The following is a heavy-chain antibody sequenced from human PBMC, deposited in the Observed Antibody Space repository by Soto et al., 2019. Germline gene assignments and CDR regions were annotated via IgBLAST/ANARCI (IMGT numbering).Heavy chain of an antibody. CDR2: ISKNGIDI. D-gene: IGHD1-26*01. J-gene: IGHJ3*02. V-gene: IGHV3-48*04. CDR1: GFTFGSYW. Sequence: EVHLVESGGGSVQTGGSLRISCAASGFTFGSYWMDWVRQAPGKGLVWVSYISKNGIDIYYADSVKGRFTISRDNANNSLFLQMDSLRPEDTAVYYCAPRKYGSFNIGAFDIWGQGTMVTVSS. CDR3: APRKYGSFNIGAFDI.